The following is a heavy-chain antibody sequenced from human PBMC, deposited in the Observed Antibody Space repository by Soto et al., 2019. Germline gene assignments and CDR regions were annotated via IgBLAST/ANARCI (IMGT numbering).Heavy chain of an antibody. CDR1: GFSLSTSGMR. CDR2: IDWDDDK. V-gene: IGHV2-70*04. D-gene: IGHD2-15*01. Sequence: SGPTLVNPTQTLTLTCTFSGFSLSTSGMRVSWIRQPPGKALEWLARIDWDDDKFYSTSLKTRLTISKDTSKNQVVLTMTNMDPVDTATYYCARIQGYCSGGSCYDNWFDPWGHGTLVTVSS. J-gene: IGHJ5*02. CDR3: ARIQGYCSGGSCYDNWFDP.